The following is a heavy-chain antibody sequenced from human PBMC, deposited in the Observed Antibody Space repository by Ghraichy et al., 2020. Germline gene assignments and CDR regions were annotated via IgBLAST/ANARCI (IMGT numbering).Heavy chain of an antibody. V-gene: IGHV6-1*01. Sequence: SETLSLTCAISGDSVSRNNAAWNWIRQSPSRGHEWLGRTYYRSKWYNDYAVSVKSRITINADTSKNQFSLQLNSVTPEDTAVYYCARDRGSGWYELDYWGQGTLVTVSS. D-gene: IGHD6-19*01. CDR2: TYYRSKWYN. CDR1: GDSVSRNNAA. CDR3: ARDRGSGWYELDY. J-gene: IGHJ4*02.